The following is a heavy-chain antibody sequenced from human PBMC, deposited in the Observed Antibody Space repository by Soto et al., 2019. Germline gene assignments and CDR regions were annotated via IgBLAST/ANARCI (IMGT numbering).Heavy chain of an antibody. CDR3: ARGHHTHRRPPRFDS. D-gene: IGHD2-2*02. CDR1: AGSFSGYY. J-gene: IGHJ5*01. Sequence: SETLSLTCAVYAGSFSGYYWSWVRQSPGKGLEWIGEINHSGNTNYNPSLKGRVTTSVDTSKNQVSLKMTSVTVADTAVYYCARGHHTHRRPPRFDSLGQGFLVTVSS. V-gene: IGHV4-34*01. CDR2: INHSGNT.